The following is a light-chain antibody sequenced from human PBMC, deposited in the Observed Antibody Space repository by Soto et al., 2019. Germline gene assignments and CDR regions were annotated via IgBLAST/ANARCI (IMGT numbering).Light chain of an antibody. CDR3: QQHETLIT. CDR2: GSS. J-gene: IGKJ5*01. V-gene: IGKV3-20*01. CDR1: QSVSNNY. Sequence: EIVLTESPGTLSLSPGERATLSCRASQSVSNNYLAWYQQKPGQAPRLLIYGSSNRATGIPDRFSGSGSGTDFTLTISRLEPEDFAVYYCQQHETLITFGQGTRLEI.